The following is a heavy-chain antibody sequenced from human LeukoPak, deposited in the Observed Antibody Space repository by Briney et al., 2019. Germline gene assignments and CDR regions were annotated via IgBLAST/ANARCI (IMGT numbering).Heavy chain of an antibody. CDR1: GFTFSSYA. V-gene: IGHV3-23*01. J-gene: IGHJ4*02. CDR2: ISGSCDST. Sequence: PGGSLRLSCAASGFTFSSYAMSWVRQAPGKGLEWVSSISGSCDSTYYADSVKGRSTISRDNSKNTLYLQMNSLRAEDTALYYCAIVIAVAGLATFYWGQGTLATVSS. CDR3: AIVIAVAGLATFY. D-gene: IGHD6-19*01.